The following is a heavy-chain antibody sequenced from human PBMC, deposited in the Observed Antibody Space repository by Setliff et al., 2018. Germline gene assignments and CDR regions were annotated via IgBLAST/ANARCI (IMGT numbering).Heavy chain of an antibody. CDR2: INTKAEIP. D-gene: IGHD2-2*01. CDR3: ARIVCSSPSCPGSWFDP. J-gene: IGHJ5*02. CDR1: GYTFTSYD. Sequence: ASVKVSCKASGYTFTSYDINWVRQATGQGLEWMGWINTKAEIPTYAQAFTGRLVLSLDTSVSTAYLEISDLKTDDTAIYYCARIVCSSPSCPGSWFDPWGQGTPVTVSS. V-gene: IGHV7-4-1*02.